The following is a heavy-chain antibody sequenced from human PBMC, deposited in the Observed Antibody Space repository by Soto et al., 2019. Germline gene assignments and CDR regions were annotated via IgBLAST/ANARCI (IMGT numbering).Heavy chain of an antibody. Sequence: QVQLQQWGAGLLKPSETLSLNCAVTGGSLSGYYWIWIRQPPGKGLEWIGEVKDGGHTNYSPSLRGRVTISSDTANNQFSLRLNSVTAADTGVYYCARGQEGVVATHWDQGSLVTVSS. CDR3: ARGQEGVVATH. CDR1: GGSLSGYY. V-gene: IGHV4-34*01. D-gene: IGHD5-12*01. CDR2: VKDGGHT. J-gene: IGHJ4*02.